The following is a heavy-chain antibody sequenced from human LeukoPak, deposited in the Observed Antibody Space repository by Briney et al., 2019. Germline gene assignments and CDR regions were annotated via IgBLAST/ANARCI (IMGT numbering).Heavy chain of an antibody. Sequence: PSETLSLTCTVSGYSISGGYYWGWIRQPPGKGLEWIGSIYHSGSTYYNPSLKSRVTISVDTSKNQFSLKLSSVTAADTAVYYCARHPNWFDPWGQGTLVTVSS. J-gene: IGHJ5*02. CDR3: ARHPNWFDP. CDR1: GYSISGGYY. V-gene: IGHV4-38-2*02. CDR2: IYHSGST.